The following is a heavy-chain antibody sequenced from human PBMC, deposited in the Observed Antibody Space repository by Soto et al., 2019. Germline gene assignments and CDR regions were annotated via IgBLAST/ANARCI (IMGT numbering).Heavy chain of an antibody. CDR1: GFTFSSYA. Sequence: EVQLLESGGGLVQPGGSLRLSCAASGFTFSSYAMSWVRQAPGKGLEWVSAISGSGGSTYYADSVKGRFTISRDNSKNTLYLQMNSLRAEDTAVYYCAKGARGSGTRPHHYYYYGMDVWGQGTTVTVSS. D-gene: IGHD3-16*01. J-gene: IGHJ6*02. CDR2: ISGSGGST. CDR3: AKGARGSGTRPHHYYYYGMDV. V-gene: IGHV3-23*01.